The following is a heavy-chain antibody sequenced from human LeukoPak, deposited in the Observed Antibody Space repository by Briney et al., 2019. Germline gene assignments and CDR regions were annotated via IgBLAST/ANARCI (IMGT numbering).Heavy chain of an antibody. J-gene: IGHJ5*02. CDR3: ARGPKIAVAGKGWFDP. CDR1: GYTFTIYA. D-gene: IGHD6-19*01. V-gene: IGHV1-3*01. CDR2: INAGNGNT. Sequence: ASVKVSFTASGYTFTIYAMHWVRQAPGQRREWMGWINAGNGNTKYSQKFQGRVTITRDTSASTAYMELSSLRSEDTAVYYCARGPKIAVAGKGWFDPWGQGTLVTVSS.